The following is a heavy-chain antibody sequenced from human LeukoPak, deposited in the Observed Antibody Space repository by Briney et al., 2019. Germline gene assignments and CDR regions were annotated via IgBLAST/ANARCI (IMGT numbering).Heavy chain of an antibody. CDR3: AGGVGAAPYYYYYYMDV. Sequence: SETLSLTCAVYGGSFSGYYWSWIRQPPGKGLEWIGEINHSGSTNYNPSLKSRVTISVDTSKNQFSLKLSSVTAADTAVYYCAGGVGAAPYYYYYYMDVWGKGTTVTVSS. D-gene: IGHD1-26*01. V-gene: IGHV4-34*01. CDR1: GGSFSGYY. J-gene: IGHJ6*03. CDR2: INHSGST.